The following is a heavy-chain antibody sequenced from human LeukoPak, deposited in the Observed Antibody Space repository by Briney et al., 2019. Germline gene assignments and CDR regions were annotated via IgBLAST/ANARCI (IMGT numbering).Heavy chain of an antibody. J-gene: IGHJ4*02. Sequence: SETLSLTCTVSGGSISSNSYYWGWICQPPGKGLEWIGSIYYSGSTYYNPSLKSRVTISVDTSKNQFSLKLSSVTAADTAVYYCARQGIVVVVAEQFDYWGQGTLVTVSS. CDR1: GGSISSNSYY. V-gene: IGHV4-39*01. CDR2: IYYSGST. CDR3: ARQGIVVVVAEQFDY. D-gene: IGHD2-15*01.